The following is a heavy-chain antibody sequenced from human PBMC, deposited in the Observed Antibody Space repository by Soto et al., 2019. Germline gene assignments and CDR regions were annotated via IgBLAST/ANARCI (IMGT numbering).Heavy chain of an antibody. CDR1: GGSISSGDYY. V-gene: IGHV4-30-4*01. CDR2: MYFSGSN. D-gene: IGHD4-4*01. CDR3: APTTVTSSYYGMDV. Sequence: QVQLQESGPGLVKPSQTLSLTCTVSGGSISSGDYYWSWIRQPPGKGLEWIGYMYFSGSNYYNPSLKSRITIAVDTSKNQFSLKRSSVTAADTAVYYCAPTTVTSSYYGMDVWGQGTTVTVSS. J-gene: IGHJ6*02.